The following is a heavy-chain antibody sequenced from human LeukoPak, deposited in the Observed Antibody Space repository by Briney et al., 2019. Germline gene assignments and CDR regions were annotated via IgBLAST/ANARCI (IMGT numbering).Heavy chain of an antibody. J-gene: IGHJ6*03. D-gene: IGHD3-3*01. CDR2: IYYSGST. Sequence: SSYAMSWVRQPPGKGLEWIGRIYYSGSTYYNPSLTSRVTVSVATSKNQFSLKLSSVTAADTAVYYCARHLNYDFWSGYYPYYYYYMDVWGKGTTVTVSS. CDR1: SSYA. V-gene: IGHV4-39*01. CDR3: ARHLNYDFWSGYYPYYYYYMDV.